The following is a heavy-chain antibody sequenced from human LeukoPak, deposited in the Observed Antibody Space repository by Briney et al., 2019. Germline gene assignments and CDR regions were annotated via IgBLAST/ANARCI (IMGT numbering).Heavy chain of an antibody. V-gene: IGHV4-34*01. CDR2: INHSGST. D-gene: IGHD3-10*01. CDR1: GGSFSGYY. Sequence: PSETLSLTCAVYGGSFSGYYWSWIRQPPGKGLEWIGEINHSGSTNYNASLKSRVTISEDTSKNQFSLKMTSVTAADTAVYYCARGRWGGNAFDIWGQGTMVTVSS. J-gene: IGHJ3*02. CDR3: ARGRWGGNAFDI.